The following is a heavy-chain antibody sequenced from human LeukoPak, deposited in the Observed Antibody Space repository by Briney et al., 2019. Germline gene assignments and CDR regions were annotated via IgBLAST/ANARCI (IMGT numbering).Heavy chain of an antibody. CDR2: ISYSGST. V-gene: IGHV4-39*01. CDR1: GGSLGSGTYY. D-gene: IGHD3-22*01. J-gene: IGHJ4*02. Sequence: SETLSLTCTVSGGSLGSGTYYWGWIRQPPGKGLEWVASISYSGSTYYNPSLRSRVTMSVDTSKNQFSLKLNSVTAADTAVYYCARVPTSWLFFDYWGQGTLVTVSS. CDR3: ARVPTSWLFFDY.